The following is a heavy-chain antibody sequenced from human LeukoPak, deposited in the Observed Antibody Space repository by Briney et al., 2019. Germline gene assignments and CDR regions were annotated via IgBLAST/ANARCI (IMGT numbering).Heavy chain of an antibody. D-gene: IGHD6-13*01. CDR1: GFTFSSYA. Sequence: PGGSLRLSCAASGFTFSSYAMSWVRQAPGKGLEWVSTISDSGGSTFYADSVKGRFTISRDNAKNSLYLQMNSLRAEDTAVYYCARDSSWYDYWGQGALVTVSS. CDR3: ARDSSWYDY. CDR2: ISDSGGST. V-gene: IGHV3-23*01. J-gene: IGHJ4*02.